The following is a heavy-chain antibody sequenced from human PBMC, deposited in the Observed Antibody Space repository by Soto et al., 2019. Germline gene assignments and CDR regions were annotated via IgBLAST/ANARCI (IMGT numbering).Heavy chain of an antibody. CDR1: GYTFTNYG. D-gene: IGHD6-6*01. CDR2: ISAYNSKT. Sequence: QAQLVQSGAEVKKPGASVKVSCKASGYTFTNYGISWVRQAPGQGLEWMGWISAYNSKTDYAQKFQGRVIMTTDTSTITAYMEQRSLRSDDTAVYYWARDRSSSYLWGQGNLVTVSS. J-gene: IGHJ5*02. V-gene: IGHV1-18*01. CDR3: ARDRSSSYL.